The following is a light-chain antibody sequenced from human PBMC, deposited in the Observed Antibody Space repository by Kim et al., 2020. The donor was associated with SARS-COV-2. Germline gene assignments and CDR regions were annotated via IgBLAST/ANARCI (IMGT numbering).Light chain of an antibody. CDR2: AAS. J-gene: IGKJ1*01. Sequence: ASTGDRVTITCRASQAVSSYLASYQQKPGRAPKLLIYAASTLQRGVPSRFSGSGSGTDFTLTISCLQSEDFATYYCQQYYSYPRTFGQGTKVDIK. V-gene: IGKV1-8*01. CDR3: QQYYSYPRT. CDR1: QAVSSY.